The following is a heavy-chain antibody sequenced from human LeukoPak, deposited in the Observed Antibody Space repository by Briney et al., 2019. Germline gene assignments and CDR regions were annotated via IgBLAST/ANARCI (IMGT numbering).Heavy chain of an antibody. CDR2: ISYDGSNK. Sequence: GGSLRLSCAASGFTFSSYAMHWVRQAPGKGLEWVAVISYDGSNKYYADSVKGRFTISRDNSKNTLYLQMNSLRAEDTAVYYRARDFGSRGWLHLDYWGQGTLVTVSS. D-gene: IGHD5-12*01. V-gene: IGHV3-30*01. CDR3: ARDFGSRGWLHLDY. CDR1: GFTFSSYA. J-gene: IGHJ4*02.